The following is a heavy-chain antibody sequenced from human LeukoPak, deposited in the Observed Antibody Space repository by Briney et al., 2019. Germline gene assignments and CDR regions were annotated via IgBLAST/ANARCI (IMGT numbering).Heavy chain of an antibody. D-gene: IGHD1-26*01. CDR3: ARGRQNSGSYSDAFDI. V-gene: IGHV3-21*01. CDR1: GFTFSSYE. Sequence: GGSLRLSCAASGFTFSSYEMNWVRQAPGKGLDWVSSISTSSSYIYYADSVKGRFTISRHNAKNSLYLQMNSLRAEDTAVYYCARGRQNSGSYSDAFDIWGQGTMVTVSS. CDR2: ISTSSSYI. J-gene: IGHJ3*02.